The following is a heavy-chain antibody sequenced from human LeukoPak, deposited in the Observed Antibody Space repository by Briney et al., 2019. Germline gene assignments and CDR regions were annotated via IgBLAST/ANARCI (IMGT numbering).Heavy chain of an antibody. V-gene: IGHV5-51*01. J-gene: IGHJ4*02. CDR1: GYSFTSHW. Sequence: GESLKISCKGAGYSFTSHWIGWVRQVPGKDLEWMGVIYPGDSDTRYSPSFQGQVTISADKSISTAYLQWSSLKASDTAMYYCARQGSLVYGGFDYWGQGTLVTVSS. CDR3: ARQGSLVYGGFDY. D-gene: IGHD2-15*01. CDR2: IYPGDSDT.